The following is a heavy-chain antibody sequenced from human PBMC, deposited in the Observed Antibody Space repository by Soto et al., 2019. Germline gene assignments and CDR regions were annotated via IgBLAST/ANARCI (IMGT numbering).Heavy chain of an antibody. V-gene: IGHV3-30*18. CDR3: AKDRRVRGFNGMDV. D-gene: IGHD3-10*01. J-gene: IGHJ6*02. CDR2: ISYDGVNK. CDR1: GFTFTSYG. Sequence: QVQLVESGGGVVQPGRSLRLSCAASGFTFTSYGMHWVRQAPGKGLEWVAVISYDGVNKDYADSVKGRFTISRDNSKNTLYLQMNSLRAEDTAVYYCAKDRRVRGFNGMDVWGQGTTVTVSS.